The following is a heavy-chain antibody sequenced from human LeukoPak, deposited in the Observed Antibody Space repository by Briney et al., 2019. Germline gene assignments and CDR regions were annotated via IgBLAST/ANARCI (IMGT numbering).Heavy chain of an antibody. D-gene: IGHD3-10*01. Sequence: SGTLSLTCAVSGGSISSNNWWSWVRQRPGKGLEWIGEIYHGGSTNYNPSLKSRIAMSVDRSRNQFSLQLSSVTAADTAVYYCAKGEDYGSGTVHFASWGQGTLVTVSS. V-gene: IGHV4-4*02. J-gene: IGHJ4*02. CDR1: GGSISSNNW. CDR2: IYHGGST. CDR3: AKGEDYGSGTVHFAS.